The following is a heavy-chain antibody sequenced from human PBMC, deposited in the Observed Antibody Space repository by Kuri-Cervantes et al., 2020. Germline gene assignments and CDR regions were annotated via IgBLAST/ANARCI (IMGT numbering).Heavy chain of an antibody. J-gene: IGHJ6*03. CDR1: GYSFTSYW. D-gene: IGHD2-2*01. CDR3: ARSTTPYCSSTSCRNYYYYYYMDV. CDR2: IYPGDSDT. V-gene: IGHV5-51*01. Sequence: GESLKISCKGSGYSFTSYWIGWVRQMPGKGLEWMGIIYPGDSDTRYSPSFQGQVTISADKSISTAYLQWSSLKASDTAMYYCARSTTPYCSSTSCRNYYYYYYMDVWGKGTTVTVSS.